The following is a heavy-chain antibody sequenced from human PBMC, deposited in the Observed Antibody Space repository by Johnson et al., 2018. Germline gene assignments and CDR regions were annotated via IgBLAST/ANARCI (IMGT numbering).Heavy chain of an antibody. CDR1: GFTFSSYS. CDR3: ARWERTNEAFDI. J-gene: IGHJ3*02. D-gene: IGHD1-1*01. Sequence: VQLVESGGGLVKPGGSXRLSCAASGFTFSSYSMNWVRQAPGKGLEWVSSISSSSSYIYYADSVKGRFTISRDNAKNSLYLQMNSLRAEDTAVYYCARWERTNEAFDIWGQGTMVTVSS. V-gene: IGHV3-21*01. CDR2: ISSSSSYI.